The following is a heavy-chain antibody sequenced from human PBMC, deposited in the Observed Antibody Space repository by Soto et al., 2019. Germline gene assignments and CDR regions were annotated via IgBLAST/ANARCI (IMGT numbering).Heavy chain of an antibody. J-gene: IGHJ3*02. Sequence: VKVSCKASGYTFTSYGISWVRQAPGQGLEWMGWISAYNGNTNYAQKLQGRVTMTTDTSTSTAYMELRSLRSDDTAVYYCARDSSGYYYPHDAFDIWGQGTMVTVSS. V-gene: IGHV1-18*01. CDR2: ISAYNGNT. CDR3: ARDSSGYYYPHDAFDI. D-gene: IGHD3-22*01. CDR1: GYTFTSYG.